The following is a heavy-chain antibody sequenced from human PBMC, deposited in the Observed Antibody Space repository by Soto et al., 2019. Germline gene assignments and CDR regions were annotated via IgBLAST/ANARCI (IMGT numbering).Heavy chain of an antibody. D-gene: IGHD6-19*01. CDR3: ARSHSSGWYPGGWFDP. Sequence: QSPTLSLTCAISGDSVSSNSAAWNWIRQSPSRGLEWLGRTYYRSKWYNDYAVSVKSRITINPDTSKNQFSLQLNSVTPEDTAVYYCARSHSSGWYPGGWFDPWGQGTLVTVSS. V-gene: IGHV6-1*01. CDR2: TYYRSKWYN. J-gene: IGHJ5*02. CDR1: GDSVSSNSAA.